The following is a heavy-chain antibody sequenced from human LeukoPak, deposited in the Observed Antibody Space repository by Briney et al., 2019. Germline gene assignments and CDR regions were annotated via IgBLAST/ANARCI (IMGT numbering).Heavy chain of an antibody. J-gene: IGHJ4*02. Sequence: GGPLRLSCAASGFTFSSYGMHWVRQAPGKGLEWVAVISYDGSNKYYADSVKGRFTISRDNSKNTLYLQMNSLRAEDTAVYYCAKDTAADYWGQGTLVTVSS. CDR3: AKDTAADY. D-gene: IGHD6-25*01. V-gene: IGHV3-30*18. CDR2: ISYDGSNK. CDR1: GFTFSSYG.